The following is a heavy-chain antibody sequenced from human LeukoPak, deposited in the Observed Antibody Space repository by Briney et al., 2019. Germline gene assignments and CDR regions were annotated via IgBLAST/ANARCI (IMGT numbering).Heavy chain of an antibody. D-gene: IGHD3-22*01. CDR1: GGTFSSYA. CDR2: IIPILGTA. CDR3: ARDLDYYDSSGYYSTFDY. J-gene: IGHJ4*02. Sequence: ASVKVSCKASGGTFSSYAISWVRQAPGQGLEWMGRIIPILGTANYAQKSQARVTITPDESTSTAYMELSSLRSEVTAVYYCARDLDYYDSSGYYSTFDYWGQGTLVTVSS. V-gene: IGHV1-69*11.